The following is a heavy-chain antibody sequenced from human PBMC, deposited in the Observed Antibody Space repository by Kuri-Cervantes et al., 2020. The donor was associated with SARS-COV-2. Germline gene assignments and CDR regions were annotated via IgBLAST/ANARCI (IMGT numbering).Heavy chain of an antibody. CDR3: ARDPFRYYYYMDV. CDR2: ISSSSSYI. D-gene: IGHD2/OR15-2a*01. Sequence: GGSLRLSWAASGFTFSSYSMNWVRQAPGKGLEWVSSISSSSSYIYYADSVKGRFTISRDKAKNSLYLQMNSLRAEDTAMYYCARDPFRYYYYMDVWGKGTTVTVSS. J-gene: IGHJ6*03. CDR1: GFTFSSYS. V-gene: IGHV3-21*01.